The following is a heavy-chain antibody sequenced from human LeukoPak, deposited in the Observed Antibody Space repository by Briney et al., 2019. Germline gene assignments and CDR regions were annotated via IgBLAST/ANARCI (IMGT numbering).Heavy chain of an antibody. D-gene: IGHD6-19*01. Sequence: PSETLSLTCTVSGGSISSYYWSWIRQPPGKGLEWIGYIYYSGSTNYNPSLKSRVTVSVDTSKNQFSLKLSSVTAADTAVYYCAREAGYSSGYYYSDYWGQGTLVTVSS. CDR1: GGSISSYY. V-gene: IGHV4-59*01. CDR2: IYYSGST. CDR3: AREAGYSSGYYYSDY. J-gene: IGHJ4*02.